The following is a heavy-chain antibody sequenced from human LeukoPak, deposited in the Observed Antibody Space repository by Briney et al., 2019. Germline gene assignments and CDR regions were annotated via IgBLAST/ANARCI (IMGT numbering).Heavy chain of an antibody. J-gene: IGHJ5*02. CDR1: GFTFSSYE. CDR2: ISSSGSTI. D-gene: IGHD3-3*01. CDR3: ARLTYYDFWSGYAPNNWFDP. Sequence: GSLSLSCAASGFTFSSYEMNWVRRAPGKGREWVSYISSSGSTIYYADSVKGRFTISRDNAKNSLYLQMNSLRAEDTAVYYCARLTYYDFWSGYAPNNWFDPWGQGTLVTVSS. V-gene: IGHV3-48*03.